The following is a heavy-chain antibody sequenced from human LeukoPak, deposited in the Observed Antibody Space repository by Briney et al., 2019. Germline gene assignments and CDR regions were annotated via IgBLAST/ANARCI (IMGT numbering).Heavy chain of an antibody. D-gene: IGHD2/OR15-2a*01. CDR1: GYTFTSYG. V-gene: IGHV1-18*04. CDR2: ISTYNDNT. J-gene: IGHJ4*02. Sequence: VASVKVSCKASGYTFTSYGISWVRQAPGQGLEWMGWISTYNDNTNYAQKLQGRVTMTTDTSTSTAYMELSSLRSEDTAVYYCARDGRVRSIWGQGTLVTVSS. CDR3: ARDGRVRSI.